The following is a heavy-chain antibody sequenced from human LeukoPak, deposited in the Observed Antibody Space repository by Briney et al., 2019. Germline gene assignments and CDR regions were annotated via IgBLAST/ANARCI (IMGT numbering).Heavy chain of an antibody. Sequence: ASVKVSCKASGYTFTSYGINWVRQAPGQGLEWMGWISAYNGDTNYAQKLQGRVTMTTDTSTSTAYMELRSLRSDDTAVYYCARAGVKDSSGWYAGAFDIWGQGTMVTVSS. J-gene: IGHJ3*02. D-gene: IGHD6-19*01. CDR2: ISAYNGDT. V-gene: IGHV1-18*01. CDR3: ARAGVKDSSGWYAGAFDI. CDR1: GYTFTSYG.